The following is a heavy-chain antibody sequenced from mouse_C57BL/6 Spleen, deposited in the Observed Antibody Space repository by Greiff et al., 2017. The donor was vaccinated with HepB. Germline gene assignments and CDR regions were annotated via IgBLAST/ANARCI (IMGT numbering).Heavy chain of an antibody. D-gene: IGHD2-5*01. Sequence: VKLQESGPGLVQPSQSLSITCTVSGFSLTSYGVHWVRQSPGKGLEWLGVIWRGGSTDYNAAFMSRLSITKDNSKSQVFFKMNSLQADDTAIYYCAKLYSNSDRWFAYWGQGTLVTVSA. CDR2: IWRGGST. CDR1: GFSLTSYG. CDR3: AKLYSNSDRWFAY. V-gene: IGHV2-5*01. J-gene: IGHJ3*01.